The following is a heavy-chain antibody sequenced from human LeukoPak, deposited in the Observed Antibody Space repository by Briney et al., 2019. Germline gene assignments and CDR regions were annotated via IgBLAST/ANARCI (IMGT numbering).Heavy chain of an antibody. Sequence: PSETLSLTCAVSGGSISSGGNSWSWIRQPPGKGLDWIGYIYHSGKTYYNPSLKSRVTISVDRSKNQFSLKLTSVTAADTAVYYCARGTHGDQGSGSYPHYYYYGMDVWGQGTTVTVSS. CDR1: GGSISSGGNS. D-gene: IGHD3-10*01. J-gene: IGHJ6*02. V-gene: IGHV4-30-2*01. CDR2: IYHSGKT. CDR3: ARGTHGDQGSGSYPHYYYYGMDV.